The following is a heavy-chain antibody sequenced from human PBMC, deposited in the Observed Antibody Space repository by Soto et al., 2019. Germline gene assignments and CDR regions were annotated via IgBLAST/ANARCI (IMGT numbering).Heavy chain of an antibody. CDR2: ISSSSSTI. D-gene: IGHD3-10*01. V-gene: IGHV3-48*02. CDR3: AREATRGGFLNRFDP. J-gene: IGHJ5*02. CDR1: GFTFSSYS. Sequence: EVQLVESGGGLVQPGGSLRLSCAASGFTFSSYSMNWVRQAPGKGLEWVSYISSSSSTIYYADSVKDRFTISRDNAEYSLYLQMNGLRDEGTAVYYCAREATRGGFLNRFDPWGQGPLVTVSS.